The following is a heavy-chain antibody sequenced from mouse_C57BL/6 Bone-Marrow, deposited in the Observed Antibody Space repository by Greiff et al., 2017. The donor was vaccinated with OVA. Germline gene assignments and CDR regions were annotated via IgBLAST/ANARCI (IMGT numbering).Heavy chain of an antibody. CDR2: IHPSDSDT. J-gene: IGHJ2*01. CDR3: AIPVVTYSFDY. CDR1: GYTFTSYW. Sequence: QVQLQQPGAELVKPGASVKVSCKASGYTFTSYWMHWVKQRPGQGLEWIVRIHPSDSDTNYNQKFTGKATLTGDKSSSTDYMQISSLTSEDSAVYYCAIPVVTYSFDYWGQGTTLTVSS. V-gene: IGHV1-74*01. D-gene: IGHD2-2*01.